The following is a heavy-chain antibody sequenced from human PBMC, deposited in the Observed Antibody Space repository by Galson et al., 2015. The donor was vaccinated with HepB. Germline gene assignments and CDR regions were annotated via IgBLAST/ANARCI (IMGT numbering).Heavy chain of an antibody. CDR3: VRATLGWFDP. CDR2: IGSKGINYAT. V-gene: IGHV3-73*01. J-gene: IGHJ5*02. D-gene: IGHD2/OR15-2a*01. Sequence: SLRLSCAGSGFTFSGSAMHWVRQASGKGLEWVGRIGSKGINYATAYTASVKGRFTISRDDSKNTAYLQMNSLRVEDTAVYYCVRATLGWFDPWGQGTLVTVSS. CDR1: GFTFSGSA.